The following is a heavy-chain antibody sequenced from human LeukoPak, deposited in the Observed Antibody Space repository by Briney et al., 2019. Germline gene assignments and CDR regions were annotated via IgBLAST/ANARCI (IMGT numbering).Heavy chain of an antibody. CDR2: IYYSGST. V-gene: IGHV4-59*01. J-gene: IGHJ3*02. D-gene: IGHD3-22*01. CDR1: GGSFSGYY. Sequence: PSETLSLTCAVYGGSFSGYYWSWIRQPPGKGLEWIGYIYYSGSTNYNPSLKSRVTISVDTSKNQFSLKLSSVTAADTAVYYCATYYYDSSGYSDAFDIWGQGTMVTVSS. CDR3: ATYYYDSSGYSDAFDI.